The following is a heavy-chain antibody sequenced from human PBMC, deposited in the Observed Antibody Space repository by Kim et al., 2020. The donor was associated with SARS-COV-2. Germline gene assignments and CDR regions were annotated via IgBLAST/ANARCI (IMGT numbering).Heavy chain of an antibody. V-gene: IGHV3-30*04. CDR2: ISYDGSHK. CDR1: GFTFSSYA. Sequence: GGSLRLSCAASGFTFSSYAMHWVRQAPGKGLEWVTVISYDGSHKYYADSVKGRFTISRDNSKNTLYLQMNSLRVEDTAVYYCARGGYSDYGDHVGYWGQGTLVTVSS. J-gene: IGHJ4*02. D-gene: IGHD4-17*01. CDR3: ARGGYSDYGDHVGY.